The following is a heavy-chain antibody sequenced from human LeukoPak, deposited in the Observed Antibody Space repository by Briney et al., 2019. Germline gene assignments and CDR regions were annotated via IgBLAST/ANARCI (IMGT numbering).Heavy chain of an antibody. Sequence: SETLSLTCAVYGGSFSGYYWSWIRQPPGKGLEWIGEINHSGSTNYNPSLKSRVTISVDTSKNQFSLKLSSVTAADTAVYYCATAVGSSHYYFDYWGQGTLVTVSS. D-gene: IGHD6-6*01. CDR2: INHSGST. CDR1: GGSFSGYY. V-gene: IGHV4-34*01. CDR3: ATAVGSSHYYFDY. J-gene: IGHJ4*02.